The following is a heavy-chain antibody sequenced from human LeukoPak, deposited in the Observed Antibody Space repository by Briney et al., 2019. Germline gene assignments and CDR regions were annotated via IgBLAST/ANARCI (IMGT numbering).Heavy chain of an antibody. D-gene: IGHD5-18*01. CDR1: GFTFSSYW. CDR3: ARAGGYSYGKFDH. V-gene: IGHV3-7*01. Sequence: GGSLRLSCAASGFTFSSYWMSWVRQAPGKGLEWVANIKQDGSEKYYVDSVKGRFTISRDNAKNSLYLQMNSLRAEDTAVYYCARAGGYSYGKFDHWGQGTLVTVSS. CDR2: IKQDGSEK. J-gene: IGHJ4*02.